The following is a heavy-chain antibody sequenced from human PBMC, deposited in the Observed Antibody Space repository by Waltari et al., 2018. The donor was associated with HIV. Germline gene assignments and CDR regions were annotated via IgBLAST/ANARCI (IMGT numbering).Heavy chain of an antibody. V-gene: IGHV3-23*03. D-gene: IGHD6-19*01. J-gene: IGHJ4*02. CDR2: ISVLCSLP. Sequence: EVQLLESGGGLVQPGGTLRLSCAASGFSFSSSAMNWVRQPPGKGLGGVAMISVLCSLPHYADAVKGRFGVTRDNSRNTVFLQLTSLKVEDTAVYYCAKASSAFFLPFNYFDSWGQGAQVTVSS. CDR3: AKASSAFFLPFNYFDS. CDR1: GFSFSSSA.